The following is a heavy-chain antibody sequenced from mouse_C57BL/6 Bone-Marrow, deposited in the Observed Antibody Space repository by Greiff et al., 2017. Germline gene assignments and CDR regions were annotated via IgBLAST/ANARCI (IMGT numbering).Heavy chain of an antibody. CDR3: ARSPYYYGSSGDVDY. CDR1: GYTFTSYW. D-gene: IGHD1-1*01. J-gene: IGHJ2*01. CDR2: IDPSDSYT. Sequence: VQLQQPGAELVRPGTSVKLSCKASGYTFTSYWMHWVKQRPGQGLEWIGVIDPSDSYTNYNQKFKGKATLTVDTSSSTAYMQLSSLTSEDSAVYYCARSPYYYGSSGDVDYWGQGTTLTVSS. V-gene: IGHV1-59*01.